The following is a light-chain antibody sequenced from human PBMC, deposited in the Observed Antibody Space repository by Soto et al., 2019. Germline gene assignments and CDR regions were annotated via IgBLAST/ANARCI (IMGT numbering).Light chain of an antibody. CDR1: QSVLFTSNNKNY. J-gene: IGKJ4*01. CDR2: WAS. V-gene: IGKV4-1*01. CDR3: NQYFATPLT. Sequence: DIVMTQSPDSLAVSLGERATIKCKASQSVLFTSNNKNYLGWFQQKPRQPPKLLLSWASTRESGVPARFSGTGSGKDFTITISSLQAEDVEVYSCNQYFATPLTFGGGTNVEIK.